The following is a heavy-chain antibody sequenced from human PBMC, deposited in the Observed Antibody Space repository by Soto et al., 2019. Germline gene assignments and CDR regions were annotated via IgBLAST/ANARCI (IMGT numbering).Heavy chain of an antibody. Sequence: QVRLQQSGPGLVKASETLSLSCNVSGTQIAGSYWSWIRQPPGRGLEWLVYIYYSGHTKYNASLDNRVTIAVDVTNNLFSLNLRSVTAADSVVSVCARDRSCYTGDGRHFYETGMAAGGKETTVTVSS. D-gene: IGHD2-8*01. J-gene: IGHJ6*04. V-gene: IGHV4-59*01. CDR1: GTQIAGSY. CDR2: IYYSGHT. CDR3: ARDRSCYTGDGRHFYETGMAA.